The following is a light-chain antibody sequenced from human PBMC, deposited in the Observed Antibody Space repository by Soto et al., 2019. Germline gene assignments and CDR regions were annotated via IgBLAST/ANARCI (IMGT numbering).Light chain of an antibody. CDR3: SSYTSSSTRV. CDR2: EVS. Sequence: QSALTQPASVSGSPGQSITISCTGPRSDVGGYNYVSWYQQHPGKAPKLMIYEVSNRPSGVSDRFSGSKSGNTASLTISGLQAEYEADYYCSSYTSSSTRVFGGGTQVTVL. V-gene: IGLV2-14*01. J-gene: IGLJ3*02. CDR1: RSDVGGYNY.